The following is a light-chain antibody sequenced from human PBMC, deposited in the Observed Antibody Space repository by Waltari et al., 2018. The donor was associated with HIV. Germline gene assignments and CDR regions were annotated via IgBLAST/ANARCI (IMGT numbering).Light chain of an antibody. CDR2: GAS. CDR1: QGVTIN. V-gene: IGKV3-15*01. Sequence: IVMTQSPAILSVSPGESATLSCRASQGVTINLAWYQQKPGQAPRLLIYGASTRATGIPARFSGSGSGTEFTLTISSLQSEDFAVYYCQQYDKWPLTFGGGTKVEI. J-gene: IGKJ4*01. CDR3: QQYDKWPLT.